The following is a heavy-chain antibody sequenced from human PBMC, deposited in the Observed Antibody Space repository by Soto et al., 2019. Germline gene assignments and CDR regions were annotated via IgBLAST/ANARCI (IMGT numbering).Heavy chain of an antibody. D-gene: IGHD3-3*01. CDR1: GGSISSYY. V-gene: IGHV4-59*01. CDR2: IYYSGST. J-gene: IGHJ6*02. Sequence: SETLSLTCTVSGGSISSYYWSWIRQPPGKGLEWIGYIYYSGSTNYNPSLKSRVTISVDTSKNQFSLKLSSVTAADTAVYYCARSYDFWSGVIPYYYYYGMDVWGQGTTVTVSS. CDR3: ARSYDFWSGVIPYYYYYGMDV.